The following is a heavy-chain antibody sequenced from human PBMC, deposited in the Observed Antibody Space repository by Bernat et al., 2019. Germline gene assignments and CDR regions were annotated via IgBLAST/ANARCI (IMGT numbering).Heavy chain of an antibody. CDR3: ARDQFTMVQGDRHYDMDV. CDR2: INPNSGGT. V-gene: IGHV1-2*04. J-gene: IGHJ6*03. Sequence: QVQLVQSGAEVKKPGASVKVSCKASGYTFTGYYMHWVRQAPGQGLEWMGWINPNSGGTNYAQKFQGWVTMTRDTSISTAYMELSRLRSDDTAVYYCARDQFTMVQGDRHYDMDVWGKGTTVTVSS. D-gene: IGHD3-10*01. CDR1: GYTFTGYY.